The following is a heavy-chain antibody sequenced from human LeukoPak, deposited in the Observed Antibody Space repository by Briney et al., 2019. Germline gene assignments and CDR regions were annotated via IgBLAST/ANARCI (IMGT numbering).Heavy chain of an antibody. Sequence: HAGGSLRLSCAASGFTFSSYEMNWVRQAPGKGLEWVSYISSSGSTIYYADFVKGRFTISRDNAKNSLYLQMNSLRAEDTAVYYCASFTVVTLDAFDIWGQGTMVTVSS. D-gene: IGHD4-23*01. CDR2: ISSSGSTI. CDR3: ASFTVVTLDAFDI. CDR1: GFTFSSYE. V-gene: IGHV3-48*03. J-gene: IGHJ3*02.